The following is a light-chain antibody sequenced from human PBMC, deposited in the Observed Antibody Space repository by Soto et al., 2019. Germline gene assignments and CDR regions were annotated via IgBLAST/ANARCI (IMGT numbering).Light chain of an antibody. J-gene: IGKJ1*01. CDR3: QHYNSYSEA. V-gene: IGKV1-5*03. Sequence: DIQMTQSPSTLSGSVGDRVTITCRASQTISSWLSWYQQKPGKAPKLLIYNASTLKSGVPSRFSCSGSGTEFTLTISSLQPDDFATYYCQHYNSYSEAFGQGTQVELK. CDR2: NAS. CDR1: QTISSW.